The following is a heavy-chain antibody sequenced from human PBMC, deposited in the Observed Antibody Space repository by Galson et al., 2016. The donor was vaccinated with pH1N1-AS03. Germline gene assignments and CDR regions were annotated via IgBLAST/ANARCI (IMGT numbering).Heavy chain of an antibody. D-gene: IGHD2-15*01. CDR1: GFTFSHYS. J-gene: IGHJ4*02. CDR2: ISGSSSYI. CDR3: ARDSEEYCSVGSCGRFDY. V-gene: IGHV3-21*01. Sequence: SLRLSCAASGFTFSHYSMNWVRQAPGKGLEWVSSISGSSSYIYYADSVKGRFTISRGNAGKSLYLEMNSLRADDTAVYYCARDSEEYCSVGSCGRFDYWGQGILVTVAS.